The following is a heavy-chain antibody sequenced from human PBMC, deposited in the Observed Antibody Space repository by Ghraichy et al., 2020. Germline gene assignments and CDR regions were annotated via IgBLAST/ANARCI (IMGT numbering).Heavy chain of an antibody. J-gene: IGHJ4*02. CDR2: ISYSGST. V-gene: IGHV4-39*02. Sequence: SETLSLTCTVSGDSISSSGSYWGWVRQPPRKGLEWIGSISYSGSTYYKPSLKSRVTISIDTSKNQFSLKLSSVTAADTAVYYCAREYSSSPGYWGQGTLVTVSS. CDR1: GDSISSSGSY. CDR3: AREYSSSPGY. D-gene: IGHD6-6*01.